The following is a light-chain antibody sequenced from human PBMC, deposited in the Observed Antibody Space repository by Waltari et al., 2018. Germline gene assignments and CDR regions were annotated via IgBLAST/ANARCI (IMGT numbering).Light chain of an antibody. V-gene: IGKV1-39*01. CDR2: AAS. CDR3: QQTYSHFRT. CDR1: QSISTY. J-gene: IGKJ1*01. Sequence: DIQMTQSPSSLSASVGARVTITCRASQSISTYLNWYQQKPGKAPKLLIFAASSLQSGVPSRFRGSASGRDFTLIISSLQPEDFATYYCQQTYSHFRTFGQGTKVEIK.